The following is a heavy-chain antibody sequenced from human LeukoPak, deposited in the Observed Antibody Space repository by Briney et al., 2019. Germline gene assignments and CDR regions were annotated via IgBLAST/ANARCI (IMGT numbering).Heavy chain of an antibody. Sequence: ASVTVSCKASGYTFTSYYMHWVRQAPGQGLEWMGIINPSGGSTSYTQKFQGRVTMTRDTSTSTVYMELSSLRSEDTAVYYCAREGFPPKISDFWSGLGPYYYYGMDVWGQGTTVTVSS. CDR2: INPSGGST. V-gene: IGHV1-46*01. CDR3: AREGFPPKISDFWSGLGPYYYYGMDV. J-gene: IGHJ6*02. D-gene: IGHD3-3*01. CDR1: GYTFTSYY.